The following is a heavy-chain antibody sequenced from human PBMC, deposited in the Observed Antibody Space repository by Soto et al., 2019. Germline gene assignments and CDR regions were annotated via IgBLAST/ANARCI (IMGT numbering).Heavy chain of an antibody. J-gene: IGHJ4*02. CDR1: GFTFSSYT. Sequence: GGSLRLSCAASGFTFSSYTMNWVRQAPGKGLEWVSYISTSSDTIYYADSVKGRSTISRDNAKNSLYLQMNSLRDEDTAVYYCAKDGAIVVVPAAKVFDYWGQGTLVTAPQ. CDR3: AKDGAIVVVPAAKVFDY. CDR2: ISTSSDTI. V-gene: IGHV3-48*02. D-gene: IGHD2-2*01.